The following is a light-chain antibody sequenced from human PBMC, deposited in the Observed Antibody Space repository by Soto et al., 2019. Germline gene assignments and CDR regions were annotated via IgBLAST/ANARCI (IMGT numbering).Light chain of an antibody. CDR2: GAS. J-gene: IGKJ1*01. CDR3: QQYGSTTSWT. Sequence: EIGLTQSPGTLSLSPGERATLSCRASESVSSSYLAWYQQKHAQAPRLLLYGASSRATVSPDRFSGSGSGTAFTLPISRLEHADFAVYYCQQYGSTTSWTFGQGTKVDIK. CDR1: ESVSSSY. V-gene: IGKV3-20*01.